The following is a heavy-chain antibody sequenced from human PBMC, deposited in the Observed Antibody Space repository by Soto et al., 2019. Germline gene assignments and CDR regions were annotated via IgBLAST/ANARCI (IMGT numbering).Heavy chain of an antibody. D-gene: IGHD2-15*01. CDR1: GFTLRSYS. Sequence: VSLRLSCAASGFTLRSYSLNWVRQAPGKGLEWVSYISSSSSTIYHADSVKGRFTISRDNVKNSLHLQMNSLRDEDTAVYYCEREFCSGGTCYNYYYAMDVWGRGTTVTV. CDR3: EREFCSGGTCYNYYYAMDV. J-gene: IGHJ6*02. V-gene: IGHV3-48*02. CDR2: ISSSSSTI.